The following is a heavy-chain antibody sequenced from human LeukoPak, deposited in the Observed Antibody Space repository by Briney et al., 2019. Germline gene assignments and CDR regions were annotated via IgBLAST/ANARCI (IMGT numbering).Heavy chain of an antibody. CDR2: INGDGTTT. D-gene: IGHD2-2*01. CDR3: AAKGGYQLAGGPLDY. Sequence: PGGSLRLSCAVSDITFSDHWMHWGRQDPEQGLVWVSRINGDGTTTAYADSVKGRFIISRDNAKSTLYLQMNSLRTDDTAMYYCAAKGGYQLAGGPLDYWGRGTLVTVSS. CDR1: DITFSDHW. V-gene: IGHV3-74*01. J-gene: IGHJ4*02.